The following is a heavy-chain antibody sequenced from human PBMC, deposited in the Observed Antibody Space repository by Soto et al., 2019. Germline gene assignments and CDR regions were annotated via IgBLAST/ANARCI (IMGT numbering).Heavy chain of an antibody. CDR1: GDSIISSDFY. CDR2: IFYLGSS. D-gene: IGHD3-3*02. V-gene: IGHV4-39*01. CDR3: ARHSLALRKNNWFDP. J-gene: IGHJ5*02. Sequence: PSETLSLTCTVSGDSIISSDFYWGWVRQPPGKGLEWIGSIFYLGSSYYNPSLKSRVTMSVDTSKNQFSLRLRSVTAADTALCFCARHSLALRKNNWFDPWGQGIMVTVS.